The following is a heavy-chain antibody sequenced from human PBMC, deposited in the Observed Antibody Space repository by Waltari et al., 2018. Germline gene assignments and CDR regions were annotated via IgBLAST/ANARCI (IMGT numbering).Heavy chain of an antibody. CDR3: AKTAGAMDFDY. V-gene: IGHV3-23*03. CDR2: SYSGGST. D-gene: IGHD6-19*01. CDR1: GFTFSSYA. J-gene: IGHJ4*02. Sequence: EVQLLESGGGLVQPGGSLRLSCAASGFTFSSYAMSWVRQAPGKGLEWVAVSYSGGSTYYADSVKGRFTISRDNSKNTLYLQMNSLRAEDTAVYYCAKTAGAMDFDYWGQGTLVTVSS.